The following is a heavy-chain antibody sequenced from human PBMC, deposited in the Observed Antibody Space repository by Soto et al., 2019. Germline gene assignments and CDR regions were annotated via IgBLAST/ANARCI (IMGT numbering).Heavy chain of an antibody. CDR3: AKSLNINWKNWFDP. CDR1: GFTFSSNA. CDR2: ISGTGGRI. V-gene: IGHV3-23*01. Sequence: VQLLESGGGLVQPGGSLRLSCAASGFTFSSNAMNWVRQAPGKGLEWVSVISGTGGRIYYADSVKGRFTISRDNSQNTLYLEMNSLRVEDTAVYYCAKSLNINWKNWFDPWGQGTLVTVSS. J-gene: IGHJ5*02. D-gene: IGHD1-1*01.